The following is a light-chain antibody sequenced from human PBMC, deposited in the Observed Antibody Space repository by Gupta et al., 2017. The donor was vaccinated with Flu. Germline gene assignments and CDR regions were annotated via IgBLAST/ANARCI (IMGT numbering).Light chain of an antibody. CDR1: QPVTSNY. V-gene: IGKV3D-20*01. CDR3: QQYGNSYSVT. CDR2: DAS. J-gene: IGKJ2*01. Sequence: EIVLTQSPATLSLSPGEGATLSCGASQPVTSNYLAWYQHKPGLAPRLLIYDASSRATGIPDRFSGSGSGTDFTLTISRLEPEDFAVYYCQQYGNSYSVTFGQGTKLEI.